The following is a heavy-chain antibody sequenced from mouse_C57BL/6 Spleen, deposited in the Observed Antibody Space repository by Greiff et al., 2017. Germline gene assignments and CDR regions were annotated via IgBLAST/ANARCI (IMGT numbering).Heavy chain of an antibody. CDR1: GFTFSDYY. J-gene: IGHJ2*01. CDR2: INYDGSST. D-gene: IGHD2-4*01. V-gene: IGHV5-16*01. Sequence: EVQRVESEGGLVQPGSSMKLSCTASGFTFSDYYMAWVRQVPEKGLEWVANINYDGSSTYYLDSLKSRFIISRDNAKNILYLQMSSLKSEDTATYYCARVYYDYGGGYFDYWGQGTTLTVAS. CDR3: ARVYYDYGGGYFDY.